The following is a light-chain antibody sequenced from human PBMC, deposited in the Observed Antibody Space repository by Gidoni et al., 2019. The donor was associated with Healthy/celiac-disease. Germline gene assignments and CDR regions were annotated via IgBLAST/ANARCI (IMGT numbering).Light chain of an antibody. Sequence: QSALTQPPSVSGSPGQSVTISCTGTSSDVGSYNLVSWYQQPPGTAPKLMIYEVSNRPSGVPDRFSGSKSGNTASLTISGLQAEDEADYYCSSYTSSSTFVFGGWTKLTVL. CDR3: SSYTSSSTFV. CDR1: SSDVGSYNL. CDR2: EVS. J-gene: IGLJ2*01. V-gene: IGLV2-18*02.